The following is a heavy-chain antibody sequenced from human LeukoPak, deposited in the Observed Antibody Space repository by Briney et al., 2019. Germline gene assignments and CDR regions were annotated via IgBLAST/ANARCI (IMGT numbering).Heavy chain of an antibody. CDR1: GFTFSSYG. CDR3: AKDRSIAARIGAFDI. Sequence: GGSLRLSCAASGFTFSSYGMHWVRQAPGKGLEWVAFIRYDGSNKYYADSVKGRFTISRDNSKNTLYLQMNSLRAEDTAVYYCAKDRSIAARIGAFDIWGQGTMVTVSS. J-gene: IGHJ3*02. V-gene: IGHV3-30*02. D-gene: IGHD6-6*01. CDR2: IRYDGSNK.